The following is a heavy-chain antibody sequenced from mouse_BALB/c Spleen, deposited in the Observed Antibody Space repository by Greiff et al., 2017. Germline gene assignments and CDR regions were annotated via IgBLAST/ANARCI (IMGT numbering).Heavy chain of an antibody. J-gene: IGHJ4*01. Sequence: EVHLVESGGGLVKPGGSLKLSCAASGFTFSDYYMYWVRQTPEKRLEWVATISSGGSYTYYPDSVKGRFTISRDNAKNTLYLQMSSLKSEDTAMYYCASPHYYGSSPYAMDYWGQGTSVTVSS. CDR3: ASPHYYGSSPYAMDY. CDR2: ISSGGSYT. D-gene: IGHD1-1*01. CDR1: GFTFSDYY. V-gene: IGHV5-4*02.